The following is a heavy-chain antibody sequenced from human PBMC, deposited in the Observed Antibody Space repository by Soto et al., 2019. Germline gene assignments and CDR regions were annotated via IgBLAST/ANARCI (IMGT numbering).Heavy chain of an antibody. Sequence: LRLSCAASGFTFSNAWMSWVRQAPGKGLEWIGEINHSGSTNYNPSLKSRVTISVDTSKNQFSLKLSSVTAADTAVYYCARAATVTVSYYYYSYMDVRGKGTTVTVSS. CDR3: ARAATVTVSYYYYSYMDV. CDR1: GFTFSNAW. V-gene: IGHV4-34*09. CDR2: INHSGST. D-gene: IGHD4-4*01. J-gene: IGHJ6*03.